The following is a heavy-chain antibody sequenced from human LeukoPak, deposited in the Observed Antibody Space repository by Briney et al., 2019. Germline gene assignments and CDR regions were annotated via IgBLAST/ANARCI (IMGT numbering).Heavy chain of an antibody. V-gene: IGHV3-30-3*01. CDR2: ISYDGSNK. Sequence: GGSLRLSCAASGFTFSSYALHWVRQAPGKGLEWVAVISYDGSNKYYADSVKGRFTISRDNSKNTLYLQMNSLRAEDTAVYYCSRSLLWFGELWFDYWGQGTLVTVSS. D-gene: IGHD3-10*01. CDR3: SRSLLWFGELWFDY. CDR1: GFTFSSYA. J-gene: IGHJ4*02.